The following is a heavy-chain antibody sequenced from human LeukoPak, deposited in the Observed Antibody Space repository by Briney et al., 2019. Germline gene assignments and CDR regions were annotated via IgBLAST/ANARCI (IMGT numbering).Heavy chain of an antibody. CDR3: ARLRCLHHFDL. CDR2: MYDSGRF. CDR1: GASISNYY. V-gene: IGHV4-59*08. J-gene: IGHJ2*01. Sequence: SETLSLTCTVSGASISNYYWSWIRQSPGKGLEFIGYMYDSGRFNYSPSLKSRVTMSLDTSENHCSLNLTSVTAADTAVYYCARLRCLHHFDLWGRGTLVTVSS. D-gene: IGHD4/OR15-4a*01.